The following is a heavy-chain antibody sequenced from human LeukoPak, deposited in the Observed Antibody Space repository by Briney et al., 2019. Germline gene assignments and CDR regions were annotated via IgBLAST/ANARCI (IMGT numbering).Heavy chain of an antibody. D-gene: IGHD2-15*01. V-gene: IGHV1-2*02. CDR2: INLNSGGT. Sequence: GASVKVSCKASGYTFTDYYMHWVRQAPGQGLEWMGWINLNSGGTNFAQRFQGGVSMTRDTSISTAYMDLSRLISDDTAVYYCARDAGYCTGGSCWYFDHWGQGTLVTVSS. CDR3: ARDAGYCTGGSCWYFDH. J-gene: IGHJ4*02. CDR1: GYTFTDYY.